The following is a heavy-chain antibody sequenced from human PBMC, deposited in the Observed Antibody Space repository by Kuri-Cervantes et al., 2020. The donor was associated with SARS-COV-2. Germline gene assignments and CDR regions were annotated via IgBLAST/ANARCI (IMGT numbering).Heavy chain of an antibody. CDR1: GSTFSDYY. CDR3: ARDYSGSYSFGY. V-gene: IGHV3-69-1*01. CDR2: ISSSSTI. J-gene: IGHJ1*01. D-gene: IGHD1-26*01. Sequence: GVSLKISCAASGSTFSDYYMNWVRQAPGKGLEWVSSISSSSTIYYADSVKGRFTISRDTAKNSLYLQLNSLRAEDTAVYYCARDYSGSYSFGYWGQGTLVTVSS.